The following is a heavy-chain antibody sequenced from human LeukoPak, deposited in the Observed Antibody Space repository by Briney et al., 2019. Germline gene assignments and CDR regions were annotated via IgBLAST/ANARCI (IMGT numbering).Heavy chain of an antibody. CDR1: GGSFSGYY. J-gene: IGHJ3*01. D-gene: IGHD3-22*01. CDR2: IHYSGSA. CDR3: AKSTYYYDTFVNAFDL. V-gene: IGHV4-34*01. Sequence: SETLSLTCAVYGGSFSGYYWTWIRQPPGKGLEWIGEIHYSGSATYNPSLKSRVTISVDTSKNQFSLKLSSVTAADTAVYYCAKSTYYYDTFVNAFDLWGQGTVVTVSS.